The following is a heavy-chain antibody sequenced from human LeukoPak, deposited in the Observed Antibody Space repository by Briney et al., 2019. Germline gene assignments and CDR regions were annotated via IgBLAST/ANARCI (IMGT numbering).Heavy chain of an antibody. D-gene: IGHD4-17*01. CDR1: GFTFSSYG. Sequence: GGSLRLSCAASGFTFSSYGMHWVRQAPGKGLEWVAVISCDGSNKYYADSVKGRFTISRDNSKNTLYLQMNSLRAEDTAVYYCARILTTVTTFYYGMDVWGQGTTVTVSS. J-gene: IGHJ6*02. V-gene: IGHV3-30*03. CDR2: ISCDGSNK. CDR3: ARILTTVTTFYYGMDV.